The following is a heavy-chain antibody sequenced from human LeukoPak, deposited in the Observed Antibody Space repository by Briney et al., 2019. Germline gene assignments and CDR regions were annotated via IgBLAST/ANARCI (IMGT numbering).Heavy chain of an antibody. V-gene: IGHV3-74*01. J-gene: IGHJ5*02. CDR2: INSDGSST. CDR3: ARDVVVVPAAPGIRFDP. CDR1: GFTFSSYW. D-gene: IGHD2-2*01. Sequence: GGSLRLSCAASGFTFSSYWMTWVRHAPGKGLVSVSRINSDGSSTKYEDSVKGRFTISRDNAKNTLYLQMNSLRAEDTAVYYCARDVVVVPAAPGIRFDPWGQGTLVTVSS.